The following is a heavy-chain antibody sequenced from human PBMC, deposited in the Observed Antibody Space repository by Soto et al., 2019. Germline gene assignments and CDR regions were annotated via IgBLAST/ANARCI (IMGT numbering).Heavy chain of an antibody. V-gene: IGHV4-30-4*01. D-gene: IGHD3-10*01. Sequence: SETLSLTCTVSGGSISSGDYYWSWIRQPPGKGLEWIGYIYYSGSTYYNPSLKSRVTISVDTSKNQFSLKLSSVTAADTAVYYCASLSDYYGSGSYYNRDHWGQGTLVTVSS. J-gene: IGHJ4*02. CDR2: IYYSGST. CDR3: ASLSDYYGSGSYYNRDH. CDR1: GGSISSGDYY.